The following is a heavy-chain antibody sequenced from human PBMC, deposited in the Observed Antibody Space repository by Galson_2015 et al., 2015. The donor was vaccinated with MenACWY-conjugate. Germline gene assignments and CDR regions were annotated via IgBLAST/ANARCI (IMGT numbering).Heavy chain of an antibody. D-gene: IGHD6-19*01. CDR3: VGRVSGWSHGFDY. CDR2: IGVAGDT. Sequence: SLRLSCAASGFTFTNYDMHWVRQATGKGLEWVSVIGVAGDTYYLDPVKSRFAISSADDKNSLYLQMNSLRVEDTAVYYCVGRVSGWSHGFDYWGQGTLVTVSS. CDR1: GFTFTNYD. V-gene: IGHV3-13*04. J-gene: IGHJ4*02.